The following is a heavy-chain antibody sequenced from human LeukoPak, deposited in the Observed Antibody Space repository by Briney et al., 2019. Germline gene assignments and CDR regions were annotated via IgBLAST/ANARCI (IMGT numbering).Heavy chain of an antibody. V-gene: IGHV3-43*01. CDR3: ASQYSSSETDY. CDR1: GFTFNKYP. J-gene: IGHJ4*02. Sequence: AGGSLRLSCAASGFTFNKYPMHWVRQAPGKGLEWVSLIDWAGSSTYYADSVKGRFTISRDNAKNTLYLQMNSLRAEDTAVYYCASQYSSSETDYWGQGTLVTVSS. D-gene: IGHD6-6*01. CDR2: IDWAGSST.